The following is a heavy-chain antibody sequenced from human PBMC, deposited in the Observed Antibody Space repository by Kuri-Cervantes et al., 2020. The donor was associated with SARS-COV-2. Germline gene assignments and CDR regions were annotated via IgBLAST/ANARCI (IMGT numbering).Heavy chain of an antibody. V-gene: IGHV3-15*01. J-gene: IGHJ6*02. CDR3: TTVVPAADYYYGMDV. D-gene: IGHD2-2*01. CDR1: GFTFSNAW. CDR2: IKSKTDGGTT. Sequence: GESLKISCAASGFTFSNAWMSWVRQAPGKGLEWVGRIKSKTDGGTTDYAAPVKVRFTISRDDSNNTLDQQMNSLKTEDTAVYYCTTVVPAADYYYGMDVWGQGTTVTVSS.